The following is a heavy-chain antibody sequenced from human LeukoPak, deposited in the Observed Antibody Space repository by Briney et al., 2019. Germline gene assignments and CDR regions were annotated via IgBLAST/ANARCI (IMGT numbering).Heavy chain of an antibody. J-gene: IGHJ6*02. CDR1: GFTFSSYG. CDR2: ISYDGSNK. CDR3: ARDIVVVPAAIQEINYYYGMDV. V-gene: IGHV3-30*03. Sequence: GGSLRLSCAASGFTFSSYGMHWVRQAPGKGLEWVAVISYDGSNKYYADSVKGRFTISRDNSKNTLYLQMNSLRAEDTAVYYCARDIVVVPAAIQEINYYYGMDVWGQGTTVTVSS. D-gene: IGHD2-2*02.